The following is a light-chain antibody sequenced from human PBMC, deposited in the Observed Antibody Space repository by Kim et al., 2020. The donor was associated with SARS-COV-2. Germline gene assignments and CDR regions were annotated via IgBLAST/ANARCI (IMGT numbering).Light chain of an antibody. CDR2: YDS. CDR1: NIGRKS. V-gene: IGLV3-21*04. CDR3: QVWDSSSDHYV. Sequence: SYELTQPPSVSVAPGKTARITCGGNNIGRKSVHWYQQKPGQAPVLVIYYDSDRPSGIPERFSGSHSGNTATLTISRVEAGDEADYYCQVWDSSSDHYVFG. J-gene: IGLJ1*01.